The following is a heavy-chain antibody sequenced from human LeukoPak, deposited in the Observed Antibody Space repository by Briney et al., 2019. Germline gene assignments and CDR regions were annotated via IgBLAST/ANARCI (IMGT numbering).Heavy chain of an antibody. CDR2: ISGSGGST. V-gene: IGHV3-23*01. D-gene: IGHD2-2*01. J-gene: IGHJ6*03. Sequence: PGGSLRLSCAASGFTFSSYAMSWARQAPGKGLEWVSAISGSGGSTYYADSVKGRFTISRDNSKNTLYLQMNSLRAEDTAVYYCAKGVVVVPDPYYMDVWGKGTTVTVSS. CDR3: AKGVVVVPDPYYMDV. CDR1: GFTFSSYA.